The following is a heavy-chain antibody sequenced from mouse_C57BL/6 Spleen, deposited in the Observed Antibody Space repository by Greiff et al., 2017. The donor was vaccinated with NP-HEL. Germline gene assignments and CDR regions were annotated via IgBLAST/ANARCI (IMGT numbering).Heavy chain of an antibody. CDR3: TRSGYGYDSWFAY. CDR1: GYTFTDYE. Sequence: QVQLQQSGAELVRPGASVTLSCKASGYTFTDYEMHWVKQTPVHGLEWIGAIDPETGGTAYNQKFKGKAILTADKSSSTAYMELRSLTSEDSAVYYCTRSGYGYDSWFAYWGQGTLVTVSA. V-gene: IGHV1-15*01. CDR2: IDPETGGT. D-gene: IGHD2-2*01. J-gene: IGHJ3*01.